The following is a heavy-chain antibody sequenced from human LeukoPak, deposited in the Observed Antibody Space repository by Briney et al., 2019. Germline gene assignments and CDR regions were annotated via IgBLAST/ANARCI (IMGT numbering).Heavy chain of an antibody. CDR3: ARRLWLRGDAFDI. Sequence: PSETLSLTCAVYGGSFSGYYWSWIRQPPGKGLEWIGEINHSGSTNYNPSLKSRVTISVDTSKNQFSLKLSSVTAADTAVYYCARRLWLRGDAFDIWGQGTMVTVSS. J-gene: IGHJ3*02. CDR1: GGSFSGYY. D-gene: IGHD5-18*01. CDR2: INHSGST. V-gene: IGHV4-34*01.